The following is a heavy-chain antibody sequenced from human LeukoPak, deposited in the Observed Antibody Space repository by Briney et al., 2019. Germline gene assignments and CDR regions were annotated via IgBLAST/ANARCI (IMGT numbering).Heavy chain of an antibody. J-gene: IGHJ6*02. D-gene: IGHD3-10*01. Sequence: SETLSLTCTVSGGSISSYYWSWIRQPPGKGLEWIGYISYSGNANNNPSLRGRVTISVDTSENQFSLKLSSVTAADTAVYYCARLYFYGSDYGMDVWGQGTMVTVSS. CDR3: ARLYFYGSDYGMDV. V-gene: IGHV4-59*08. CDR2: ISYSGNA. CDR1: GGSISSYY.